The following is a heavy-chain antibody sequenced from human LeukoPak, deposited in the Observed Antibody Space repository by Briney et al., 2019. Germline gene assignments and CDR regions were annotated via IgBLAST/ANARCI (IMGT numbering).Heavy chain of an antibody. CDR1: GFTFSSHW. V-gene: IGHV3-7*01. CDR3: AREGDYFWSFLI. J-gene: IGHJ3*01. Sequence: GGSLRLSCAASGFTFSSHWMSWVRLAPGEGLEWVANIKYEGSEKYYVDSVKGRLTICRDNAKKSVYVQMNSLRVEDTTVYYCAREGDYFWSFLIWGQGTMVTVS. CDR2: IKYEGSEK. D-gene: IGHD3-16*01.